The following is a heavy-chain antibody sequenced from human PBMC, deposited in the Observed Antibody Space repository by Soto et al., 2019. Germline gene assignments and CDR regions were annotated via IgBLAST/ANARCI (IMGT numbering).Heavy chain of an antibody. J-gene: IGHJ5*02. CDR2: INQQGSEK. CDR1: GFTFNNVW. Sequence: PGGSLRVSCAASGFTFNNVWMNWVRPAPGKGLEWVANINQQGSEKFYVDSVKGRFTISRDNAKGSLYLHMNSVRAADTAFYYCARGVHYSGSGKFDLWGLGTLVTVSS. V-gene: IGHV3-7*03. CDR3: ARGVHYSGSGKFDL. D-gene: IGHD3-10*01.